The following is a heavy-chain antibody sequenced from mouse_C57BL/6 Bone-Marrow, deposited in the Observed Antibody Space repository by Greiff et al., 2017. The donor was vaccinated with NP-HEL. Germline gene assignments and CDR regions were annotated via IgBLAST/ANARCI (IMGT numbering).Heavy chain of an antibody. V-gene: IGHV1-61*01. J-gene: IGHJ2*01. CDR1: VYTFTSYW. CDR2: IYPSDSET. D-gene: IGHD2-4*01. CDR3: ARYDYHYFDY. Sequence: QVQLQQPGAELVRPGSSVKLSCKASVYTFTSYWMDWVKQRPGQGLEWIGNIYPSDSETHYNQKFKDKATLTVDKSSSTAYMQLSSLTSEDSAVYYCARYDYHYFDYWGQGTTLTVSS.